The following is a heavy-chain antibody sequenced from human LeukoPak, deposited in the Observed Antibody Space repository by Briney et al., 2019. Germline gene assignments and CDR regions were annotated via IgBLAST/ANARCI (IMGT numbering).Heavy chain of an antibody. Sequence: GGSLRLSCAASGFTFSSYAMSWVRQAPGKGLEWVSAISGSGGSTYYADSVKGRFTISRDNSKNTLYLQMNSLRAEDTAVYYCAKDQITMIVVVIPDSFDYWGQGTLVTVSS. CDR3: AKDQITMIVVVIPDSFDY. D-gene: IGHD3-22*01. CDR2: ISGSGGST. V-gene: IGHV3-23*01. CDR1: GFTFSSYA. J-gene: IGHJ4*02.